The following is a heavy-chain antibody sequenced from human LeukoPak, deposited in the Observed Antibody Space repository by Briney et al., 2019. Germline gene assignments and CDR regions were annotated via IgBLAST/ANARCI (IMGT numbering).Heavy chain of an antibody. D-gene: IGHD3-3*01. J-gene: IGHJ4*02. CDR3: ASTYDFWSDLEY. V-gene: IGHV3-7*01. Sequence: PGGSLRLSCAASGFTFSSYWMSWVRQAPGKGLKWVANIKQDGSEKYYVDSVKGRFTISRDNAKNSLYLQMNSLRAEDTAVYYCASTYDFWSDLEYWGQGTLVTVSS. CDR1: GFTFSSYW. CDR2: IKQDGSEK.